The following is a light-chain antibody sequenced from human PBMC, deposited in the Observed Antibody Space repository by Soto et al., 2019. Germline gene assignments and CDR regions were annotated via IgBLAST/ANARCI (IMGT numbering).Light chain of an antibody. CDR3: QQLNSYLLT. CDR1: QGISSY. CDR2: AAS. V-gene: IGKV1-9*01. Sequence: QLTQSPSSLSASVGDRVTITCRASQGISSYLAWYQQKPGKAPKLLIYAASTLQSGVPSRFSGSGSGTDFTLTISSLQPEDSATYYCQQLNSYLLTFGGGTKVEIK. J-gene: IGKJ4*01.